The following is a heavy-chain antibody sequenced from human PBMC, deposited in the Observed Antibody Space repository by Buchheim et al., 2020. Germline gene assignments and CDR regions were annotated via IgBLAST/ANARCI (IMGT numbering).Heavy chain of an antibody. CDR3: ARTYGSVSPQVHYYYYYGMDV. V-gene: IGHV3-11*06. Sequence: QMQLVESGGGLVKPGGSLRLSCAASGFTFSDYYSSWIRQAPGKGLEWVSYISNSGMYTNYADSVKGRFSISRDNAKNSLCLEMNSLRAEDTAVYYCARTYGSVSPQVHYYYYYGMDVWGQGTT. D-gene: IGHD3-10*01. CDR2: ISNSGMYT. CDR1: GFTFSDYY. J-gene: IGHJ6*02.